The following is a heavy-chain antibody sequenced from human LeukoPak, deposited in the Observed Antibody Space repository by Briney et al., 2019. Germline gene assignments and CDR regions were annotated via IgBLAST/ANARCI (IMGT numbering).Heavy chain of an antibody. CDR1: GDSLFSNSAA. V-gene: IGHV6-1*01. J-gene: IGHJ5*02. D-gene: IGHD1-1*01. CDR3: ARGNWRGGYNWFDP. CDR2: TYYRSKWYN. Sequence: SQTLPLTCAISGDSLFSNSAAWNWIRQSPSRGFEWLGRTYYRSKWYNDYATSVKSRVTINPDTSNNQFSLHLNSVTPEDTAVYYCARGNWRGGYNWFDPWGQGTLVTVSS.